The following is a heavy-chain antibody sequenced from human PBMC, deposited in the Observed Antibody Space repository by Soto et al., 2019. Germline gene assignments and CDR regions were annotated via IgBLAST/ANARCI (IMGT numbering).Heavy chain of an antibody. CDR1: GGSISSSSYY. CDR3: ARHVATIVRGVPGFGP. J-gene: IGHJ5*02. D-gene: IGHD3-10*01. CDR2: IYYSGST. V-gene: IGHV4-39*01. Sequence: SETLSLTCTVSGGSISSSSYYWGWIRQPPGKGLEWIGSIYYSGSTYYNPSLKSRVTISVDTSKNQFSMKLSSVTAADTVVYYCARHVATIVRGVPGFGPWGQGTLVTVSS.